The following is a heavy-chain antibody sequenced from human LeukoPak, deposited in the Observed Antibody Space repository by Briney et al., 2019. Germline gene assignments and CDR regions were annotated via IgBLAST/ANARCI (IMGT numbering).Heavy chain of an antibody. V-gene: IGHV4-31*03. CDR1: GGSINSGTYY. CDR3: ARGGRTTVTKY. CDR2: ISYSGST. J-gene: IGHJ4*02. D-gene: IGHD4-11*01. Sequence: SETLSLTCTVSGGSINSGTYYWSWIRQHPGKGLEWIGYISYSGSTYYNSPLKSRVTISLDTSENQFSLKLSSVTAADTAVYYCARGGRTTVTKYWGQGILVTVSS.